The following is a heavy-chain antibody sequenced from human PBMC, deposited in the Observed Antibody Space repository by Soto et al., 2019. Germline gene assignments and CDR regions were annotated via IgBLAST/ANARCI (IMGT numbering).Heavy chain of an antibody. V-gene: IGHV1-2*02. CDR3: ARGVYPISGAGIRHYFLYGMDV. J-gene: IGHJ6*02. D-gene: IGHD6-19*01. Sequence: ASVKVSCKASGYTFTGYYMHWVRQAPGQGLEWMGWINPNSGGTNYAQKFQGRVTMTRDTSISTAYMELSRLRSDDTAVYYCARGVYPISGAGIRHYFLYGMDVWGQGTTVTFSS. CDR2: INPNSGGT. CDR1: GYTFTGYY.